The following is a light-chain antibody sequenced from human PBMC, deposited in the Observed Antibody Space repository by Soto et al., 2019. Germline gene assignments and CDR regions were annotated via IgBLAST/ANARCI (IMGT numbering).Light chain of an antibody. CDR3: QQRSHWPRT. CDR1: QNISSY. Sequence: IVLTQSPTTLSRSPGKRGSSSCTASQNISSYLIWYQQKTGQAHRILIYDVSNRATGITARFSGSGSGTDFSLTISGLEPEEFAVYYCQQRSHWPRTVGQGTKVDIK. V-gene: IGKV3-11*01. CDR2: DVS. J-gene: IGKJ1*01.